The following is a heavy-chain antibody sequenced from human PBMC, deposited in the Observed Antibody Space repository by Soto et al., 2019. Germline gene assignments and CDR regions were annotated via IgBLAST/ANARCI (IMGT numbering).Heavy chain of an antibody. Sequence: SETLSLTCAVYGGSFSCYDWSWIRQPPGKGLEWIGEINHSGSTNYNPSLKSRVTISVDTSKNQFSLKLSSVTAADTAVYYCARVGRTVVTPSSYYYYGMDVWGQGTTVTVSS. CDR2: INHSGST. V-gene: IGHV4-34*01. CDR3: ARVGRTVVTPSSYYYYGMDV. J-gene: IGHJ6*02. CDR1: GGSFSCYD. D-gene: IGHD2-21*02.